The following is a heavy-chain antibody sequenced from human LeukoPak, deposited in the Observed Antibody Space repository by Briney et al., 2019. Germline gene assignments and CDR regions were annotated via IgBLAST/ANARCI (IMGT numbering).Heavy chain of an antibody. J-gene: IGHJ4*02. CDR3: ARDPTTVVTLPYYFDF. CDR2: INDRGRT. V-gene: IGHV4-34*01. D-gene: IGHD4-23*01. CDR1: GGSFSGSL. Sequence: SETLSLTCAVHGGSFSGSLWNWIRQSPEKGLEWIGEINDRGRTNYNPSLKSRVTLSVDTSKKQFSLKLSSVTAADTAVYFCARDPTTVVTLPYYFDFWGQGTQVTVSS.